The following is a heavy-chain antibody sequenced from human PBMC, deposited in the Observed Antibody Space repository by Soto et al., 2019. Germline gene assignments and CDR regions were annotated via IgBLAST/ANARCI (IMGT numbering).Heavy chain of an antibody. Sequence: LSLTCTVSGGSISSGGYYWSWIRQHPGKGLEWIGYIYYSGSTYYNPSLKSRVTISVDTSKNQFSLKLSSVTAADTAVYYCARVFTDSSSFFDPWGQGTLVTVSS. CDR3: ARVFTDSSSFFDP. CDR1: GGSISSGGYY. D-gene: IGHD6-13*01. J-gene: IGHJ5*02. V-gene: IGHV4-31*03. CDR2: IYYSGST.